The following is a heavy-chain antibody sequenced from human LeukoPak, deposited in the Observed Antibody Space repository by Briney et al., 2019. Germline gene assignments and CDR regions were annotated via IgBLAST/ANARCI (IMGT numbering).Heavy chain of an antibody. CDR3: ARDKYYYGSGSIFDY. D-gene: IGHD3-10*01. Sequence: SVKVSCKASGGTFSSYAISWVRQAPGQGLEWMGGIIPIFGTANYAQKFQGRVTITADKSTSTAYMELSSLRSEDTAVYYCARDKYYYGSGSIFDYWGQGTLVTVSS. J-gene: IGHJ4*02. CDR1: GGTFSSYA. V-gene: IGHV1-69*06. CDR2: IIPIFGTA.